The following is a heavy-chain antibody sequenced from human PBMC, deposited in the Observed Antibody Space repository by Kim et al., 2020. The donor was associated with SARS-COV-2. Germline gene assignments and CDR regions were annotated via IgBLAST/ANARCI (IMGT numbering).Heavy chain of an antibody. CDR2: IYYSGST. Sequence: SETLSLTCTVSGGSISSYYWSWIRQPPGKGLEWIGYIYYSGSTNYNPSLKSRVTISVDTSKNQFSLKLSSVTAADTAVYYCARGATYCGGDCYFSRWGQGTLVTVSS. CDR3: ARGATYCGGDCYFSR. V-gene: IGHV4-59*13. D-gene: IGHD2-21*02. J-gene: IGHJ4*02. CDR1: GGSISSYY.